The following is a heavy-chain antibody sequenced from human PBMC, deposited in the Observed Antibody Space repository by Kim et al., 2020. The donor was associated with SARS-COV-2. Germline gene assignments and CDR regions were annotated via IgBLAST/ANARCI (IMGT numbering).Heavy chain of an antibody. CDR2: ISSSSYI. V-gene: IGHV3-21*01. CDR3: ARDLGDTVATTYYYYYGMDV. CDR1: GFTFSSYN. D-gene: IGHD5-12*01. Sequence: GGSLRLSCAASGFTFSSYNMNWVRQAPGKGLEWVSSISSSSYIYYADSVKGRFTISRDNAKNSLYLQMNSLRAEDTAVYYCARDLGDTVATTYYYYYGMDVWGQGTTVTVSS. J-gene: IGHJ6*02.